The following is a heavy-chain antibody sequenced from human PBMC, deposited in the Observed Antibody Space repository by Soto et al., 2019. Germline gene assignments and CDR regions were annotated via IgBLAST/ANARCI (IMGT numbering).Heavy chain of an antibody. CDR1: GFTFSNYA. D-gene: IGHD6-13*01. J-gene: IGHJ4*02. V-gene: IGHV3-30*04. CDR2: LSFDGRSK. Sequence: QVQLVESGGGVVQPGRSLRLSCAASGFTFSNYAMHWVRQAPGKGLEWVAVLSFDGRSKYYADSVNGRITLSRENSKNTLFLRMNSLRPEATGVDYCTRGEAASGTSPIYFDYWGQGALVTVSS. CDR3: TRGEAASGTSPIYFDY.